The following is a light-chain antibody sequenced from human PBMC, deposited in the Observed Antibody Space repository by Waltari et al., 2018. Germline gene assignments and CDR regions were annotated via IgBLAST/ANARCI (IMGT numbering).Light chain of an antibody. V-gene: IGKV3-20*01. CDR3: QQYDGIVVT. J-gene: IGKJ4*01. CDR1: QTVSTIA. Sequence: IVLTQSPGTLSLSPGDRATLTCGASQTVSTIALSWYQQKPGQAPRVLIYSTYNRATGIPDRFSGSGSGTDFTLTINRLAPEDFAMYYCQQYDGIVVTFGGGTKVEI. CDR2: STY.